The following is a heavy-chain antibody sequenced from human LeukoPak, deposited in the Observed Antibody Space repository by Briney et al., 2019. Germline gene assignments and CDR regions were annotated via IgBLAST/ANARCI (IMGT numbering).Heavy chain of an antibody. Sequence: SETLCLTCAVYGGSFSGYYWSWIRQPPGKGLEWIGEINHSGSTNYNPSLRSRVTISVDTSKNQFSLKLSSVTAADTAVYYCARVVPAAMNYYYYYMDVWGKGTTVTVSS. J-gene: IGHJ6*03. V-gene: IGHV4-34*01. CDR3: ARVVPAAMNYYYYYMDV. D-gene: IGHD2-2*01. CDR2: INHSGST. CDR1: GGSFSGYY.